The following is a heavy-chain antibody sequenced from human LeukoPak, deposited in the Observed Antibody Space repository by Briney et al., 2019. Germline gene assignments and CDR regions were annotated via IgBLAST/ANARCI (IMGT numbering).Heavy chain of an antibody. CDR1: GFTFSSYA. V-gene: IGHV3-30-3*01. D-gene: IGHD6-25*01. CDR2: ISYDGSNK. CDR3: ARFQRALDY. Sequence: GGSLRLSCAASGFTFSSYAMHWVRQAPGKGLEWVAVISYDGSNKYYADSVKGRFTISRDNPKNTLYLQMNSLRAEDTAVYYCARFQRALDYWGQGTLVTVSS. J-gene: IGHJ4*02.